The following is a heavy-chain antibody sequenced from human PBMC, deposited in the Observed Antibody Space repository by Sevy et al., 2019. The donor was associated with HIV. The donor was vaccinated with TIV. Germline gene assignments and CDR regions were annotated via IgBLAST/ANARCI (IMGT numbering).Heavy chain of an antibody. D-gene: IGHD3-10*01. CDR3: WQEELLLHTPYYYYGMDV. CDR2: IKEDGSEK. CDR1: GFTFSSYW. Sequence: GGSLRLSCAASGFTFSSYWMSWVRQAPGKGLEWVANIKEDGSEKYYVDSVKGRLTISRDNAKNSLCLQMNSLRAEDTAVYYCWQEELLLHTPYYYYGMDVWGQGTTVTVSS. V-gene: IGHV3-7*03. J-gene: IGHJ6*02.